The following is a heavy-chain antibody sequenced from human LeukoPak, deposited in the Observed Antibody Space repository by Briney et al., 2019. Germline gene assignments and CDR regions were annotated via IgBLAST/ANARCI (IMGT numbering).Heavy chain of an antibody. D-gene: IGHD6-19*01. CDR2: ISSSGSTI. J-gene: IGHJ4*02. CDR3: ARAVAGALGDY. CDR1: GFSFSDYA. Sequence: GGSLRLSCAASGFSFSDYAMVWVRQAPRKGLEWVSYISSSGSTIYYADSVKGRFTISRDNAKNSLYLQMNSLRAEDTAVYYCARAVAGALGDYWGQGTLVTVSS. V-gene: IGHV3-11*04.